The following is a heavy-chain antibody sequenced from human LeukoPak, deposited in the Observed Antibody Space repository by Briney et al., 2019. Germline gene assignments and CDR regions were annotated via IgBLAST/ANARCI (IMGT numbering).Heavy chain of an antibody. CDR3: ARGYCSSTSCYADN. V-gene: IGHV1-8*01. D-gene: IGHD2-2*01. J-gene: IGHJ4*02. CDR2: MNPNSGNT. CDR1: GYTFTSYD. Sequence: GASVKVSCKASGYTFTSYDINWVRQAPGQGLEWMGWMNPNSGNTGYAQKFQGRVTMTRNTSISTAYMELSSLRSEDTAVYYCARGYCSSTSCYADNWGQGTLVTVSS.